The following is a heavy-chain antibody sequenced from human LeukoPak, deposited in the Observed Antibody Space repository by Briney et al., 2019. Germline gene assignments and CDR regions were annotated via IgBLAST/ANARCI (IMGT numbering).Heavy chain of an antibody. J-gene: IGHJ4*02. CDR3: ARDWSDGFDY. Sequence: GGSLRLSCAASGFTFSSYRMNWVRQAPGKGLEWVASIKEDGSEKYYVDSVKGRFTISGDNAKNSVYLQMNSLRAEDTAVYYCARDWSDGFDYWGQGTLVTVSS. D-gene: IGHD3-3*01. CDR1: GFTFSSYR. V-gene: IGHV3-7*01. CDR2: IKEDGSEK.